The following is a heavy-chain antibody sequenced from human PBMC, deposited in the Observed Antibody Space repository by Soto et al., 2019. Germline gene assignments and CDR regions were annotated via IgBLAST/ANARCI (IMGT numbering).Heavy chain of an antibody. Sequence: GGSLRLSCAASGFAYSSYSMNWVRQAPGKGLEWVSYISSSSSTIYYADSVKGRFTISRDNAKNSLYLQMNSLRAEDTAVYYCARDLGSSWYPEYFQHWGQGTLVTVSS. D-gene: IGHD6-13*01. CDR3: ARDLGSSWYPEYFQH. CDR2: ISSSSSTI. CDR1: GFAYSSYS. J-gene: IGHJ1*01. V-gene: IGHV3-48*01.